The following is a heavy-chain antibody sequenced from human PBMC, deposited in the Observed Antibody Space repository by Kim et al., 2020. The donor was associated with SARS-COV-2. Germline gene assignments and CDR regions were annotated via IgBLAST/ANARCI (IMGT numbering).Heavy chain of an antibody. CDR3: ARQGIADDYGMDV. D-gene: IGHD6-13*01. J-gene: IGHJ6*02. V-gene: IGHV3-53*04. Sequence: ADSRRGRLPISRHNSKNTLYLQIISLRAEDTAVYYCARQGIADDYGMDVWGQGTTVTVSS.